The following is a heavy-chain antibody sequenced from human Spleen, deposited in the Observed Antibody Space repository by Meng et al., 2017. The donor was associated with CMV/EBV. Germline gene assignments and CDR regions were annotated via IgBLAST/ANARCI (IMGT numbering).Heavy chain of an antibody. D-gene: IGHD3-22*01. CDR2: IYYSGST. J-gene: IGHJ4*02. V-gene: IGHV4-59*01. Sequence: SETLSLTCTVSGGSISTYYWSWIRQPPGKGLEWIGYIYYSGSTNYNPSLKSRVTISVDTSKNQFSLRLSSVTAADTAVYYCARGGYYDSSGYIFDYWGQGTLVTVSS. CDR1: GGSISTYY. CDR3: ARGGYYDSSGYIFDY.